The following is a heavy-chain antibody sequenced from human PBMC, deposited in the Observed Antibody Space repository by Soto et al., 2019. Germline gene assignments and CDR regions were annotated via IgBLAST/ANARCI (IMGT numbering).Heavy chain of an antibody. J-gene: IGHJ4*02. D-gene: IGHD2-15*01. V-gene: IGHV3-64*01. Sequence: EVQLVESGGGLVQPGGSLRLSCAASGFTFSSYAMHWVRQAPGKGLEYVSAISSNGGSTYYANSVKGRFTISRDNSKNTLYRQMGSLRAEDMAVYYCARDPGAVVVVAAAPDYWGQGTLVTVSS. CDR3: ARDPGAVVVVAAAPDY. CDR1: GFTFSSYA. CDR2: ISSNGGST.